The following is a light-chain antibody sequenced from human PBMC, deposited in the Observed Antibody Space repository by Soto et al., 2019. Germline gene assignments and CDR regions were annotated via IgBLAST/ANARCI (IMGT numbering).Light chain of an antibody. Sequence: DIQMTQSPSTLSASVGDRVTITCWASQSISSWLAWYQQKPGKAPKLLIYDASSLESGVPSRFSGSGSGTEFTLTISSLQPDDFATYYCQQYNSYSITFGQGTRLEIK. CDR1: QSISSW. CDR3: QQYNSYSIT. J-gene: IGKJ5*01. CDR2: DAS. V-gene: IGKV1-5*01.